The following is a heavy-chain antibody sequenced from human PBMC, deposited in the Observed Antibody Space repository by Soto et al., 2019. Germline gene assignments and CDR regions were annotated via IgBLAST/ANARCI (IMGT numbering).Heavy chain of an antibody. CDR2: VDTEGIYT. Sequence: DVQLVESGGVLVQPGGSLRLSCAASGFNLTNYWMHWFRQAPQKGLVWVARVDTEGIYTSYADSVKGRFTISRDNAKNTLYLQMNDLRVEDTAVYYCVSVFEYWGQGSLVTVSS. J-gene: IGHJ4*02. CDR1: GFNLTNYW. V-gene: IGHV3-74*01. CDR3: VSVFEY.